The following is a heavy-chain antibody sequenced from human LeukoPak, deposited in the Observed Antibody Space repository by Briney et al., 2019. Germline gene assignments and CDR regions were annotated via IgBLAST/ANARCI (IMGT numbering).Heavy chain of an antibody. CDR2: INHSGST. CDR3: ARAGITMIVVVITPDAFDI. D-gene: IGHD3-22*01. Sequence: SETLSLTCAVYGGSFSGYYWSWIRQPPGKGLEWIGEINHSGSTNYNPSLKSRVTISVDTSKNQFSLKLSSVTAADTAVYYCARAGITMIVVVITPDAFDIWGQGTMVTVSS. J-gene: IGHJ3*02. CDR1: GGSFSGYY. V-gene: IGHV4-34*01.